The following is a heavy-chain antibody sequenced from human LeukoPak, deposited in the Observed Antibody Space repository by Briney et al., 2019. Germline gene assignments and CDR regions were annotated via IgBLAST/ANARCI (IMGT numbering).Heavy chain of an antibody. Sequence: ASVKVSCKASRYTFTGYYMHWVRQAPGQGLEWMGWINPNSGGTNYAQKFQGRVTMTRDTSISTAYMELSRLRSDDTAVYYCARAQYSSSGTDYYYGMDVWGQGTTVTVSS. CDR1: RYTFTGYY. V-gene: IGHV1-2*02. CDR2: INPNSGGT. CDR3: ARAQYSSSGTDYYYGMDV. D-gene: IGHD6-13*01. J-gene: IGHJ6*02.